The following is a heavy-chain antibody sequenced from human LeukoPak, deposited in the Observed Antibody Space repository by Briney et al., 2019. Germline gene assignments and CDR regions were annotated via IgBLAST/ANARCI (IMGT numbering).Heavy chain of an antibody. CDR1: GFTFSSSG. V-gene: IGHV3-30*02. CDR2: ICHDGSKK. D-gene: IGHD1-26*01. J-gene: IGHJ5*02. Sequence: GGSLRLSCAASGFTFSSSGMHWVRQAPGKGLEWVAFICHDGSKKYYGNSVKGRFTISRDNSKNTLYLQMSSLRPEDTAVYYCAKGPSGNQMDPWGQGTLVTVSS. CDR3: AKGPSGNQMDP.